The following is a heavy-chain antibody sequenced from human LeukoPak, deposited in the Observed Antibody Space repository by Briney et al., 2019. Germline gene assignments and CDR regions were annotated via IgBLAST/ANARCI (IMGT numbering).Heavy chain of an antibody. Sequence: ASVKVSRKASGYTFTNFGITLVRQAPGQGLEWMGWISPYNGNTNYAENLQHRVTMATDTSTSTAYMELRSLRSDDTAMYYCARASPLDYWGQGTLVTVSS. CDR1: GYTFTNFG. V-gene: IGHV1-18*01. CDR2: ISPYNGNT. CDR3: ARASPLDY. J-gene: IGHJ4*02.